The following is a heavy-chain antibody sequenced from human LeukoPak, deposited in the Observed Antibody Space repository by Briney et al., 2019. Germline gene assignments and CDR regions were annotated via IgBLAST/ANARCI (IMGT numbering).Heavy chain of an antibody. V-gene: IGHV1-18*01. D-gene: IGHD6-13*01. CDR3: ARGAAAGINPTFDP. CDR2: ISAYNGNT. CDR1: GFTFTGYG. Sequence: ASVKVSCKASGFTFTGYGISWVRQAPGQGLEWMGWISAYNGNTNYAQKLQGRVTMTTDTSTSTAYMELRSLRSDDTAVYYCARGAAAGINPTFDPWGQGTLVTVSS. J-gene: IGHJ5*02.